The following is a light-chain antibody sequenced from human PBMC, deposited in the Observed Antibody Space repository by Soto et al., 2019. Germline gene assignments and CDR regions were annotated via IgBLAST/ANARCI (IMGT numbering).Light chain of an antibody. CDR3: QPTFSVPPT. CDR2: AAF. CDR1: QSIGTY. V-gene: IGKV1-39*01. J-gene: IGKJ4*01. Sequence: DIQMTQSPSSLSASVGDSVTITCRASQSIGTYLNWYQQISGRAPQLIICAAFSLQSGAPSRFIGSGAGVDFALMCSNLQPGAFATYYCQPTFSVPPTIGGGTNVELQ.